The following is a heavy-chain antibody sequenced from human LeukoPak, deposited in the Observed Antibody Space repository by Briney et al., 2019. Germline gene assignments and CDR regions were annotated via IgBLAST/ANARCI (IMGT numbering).Heavy chain of an antibody. Sequence: GGSLRLSCVASGFTFSIYSINWVRQAPGKGLEWVSSISSSSTYIYYADSVKGRFTISRDNVNNSLYLQMNSLRAEDTAVYYCARDSSVSSWRDYDPLFDCWRQGTLVSVSS. V-gene: IGHV3-21*01. D-gene: IGHD3-16*01. CDR1: GFTFSIYS. CDR3: ARDSSVSSWRDYDPLFDC. CDR2: ISSSSTYI. J-gene: IGHJ4*02.